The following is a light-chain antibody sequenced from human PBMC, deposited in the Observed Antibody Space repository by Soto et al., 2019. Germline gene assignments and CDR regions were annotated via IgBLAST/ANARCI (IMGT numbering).Light chain of an antibody. J-gene: IGLJ3*02. CDR3: FLSFGGARPV. Sequence: QTVVTQEPSLTVSPGGTVTLTCGSSTGAVTSGHYPYWFQQKPGQAPRTLIYDTTNKQSWTPARFSGSLLGGKAALTLSGAQPEDEAEYYCFLSFGGARPVFGGGTKLTVL. V-gene: IGLV7-46*01. CDR1: TGAVTSGHY. CDR2: DTT.